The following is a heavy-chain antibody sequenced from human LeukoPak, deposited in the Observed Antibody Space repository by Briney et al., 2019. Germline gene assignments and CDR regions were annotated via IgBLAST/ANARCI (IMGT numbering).Heavy chain of an antibody. V-gene: IGHV1-58*01. Sequence: AASVKVSCKASGFTFTSSAVQWVRQARGQRLEWIGWIVVGSGNTNYAQKFQERVTITRDMSTSTAYMELSSLRSEDTAVYYCAAGLGESSGYYYVFGLSWGQGTLVTVSP. J-gene: IGHJ5*02. CDR1: GFTFTSSA. CDR3: AAGLGESSGYYYVFGLS. D-gene: IGHD3-22*01. CDR2: IVVGSGNT.